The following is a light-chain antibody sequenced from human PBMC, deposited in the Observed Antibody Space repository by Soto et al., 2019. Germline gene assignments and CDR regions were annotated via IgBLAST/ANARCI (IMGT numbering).Light chain of an antibody. V-gene: IGLV2-14*01. J-gene: IGLJ2*01. CDR1: GSDVGGYNY. CDR2: DVS. CDR3: SSYTSSSTSVV. Sequence: QSVLTQPASVSGSPGQSITISCTGTGSDVGGYNYVSWYQQYPGKAPKLMIYDVSKRPSGVSNRFSGSKSGNTASLTISGLQAEDEADYYCSSYTSSSTSVVFGGGTKLAVL.